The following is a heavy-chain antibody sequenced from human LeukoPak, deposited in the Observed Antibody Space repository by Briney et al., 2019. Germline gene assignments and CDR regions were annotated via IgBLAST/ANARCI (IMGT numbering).Heavy chain of an antibody. CDR2: ISSSSSYI. Sequence: PGGSLRLSCAASGFTFSSYSMNWVRQAPGKGLEWVSSISSSSSYIYYADSVKGRFTISRDNAKNSLYLQMNSLRAEDTAVYYCARRSSWYYYYMDVWGKGTTVTVSS. J-gene: IGHJ6*03. CDR1: GFTFSSYS. V-gene: IGHV3-21*01. D-gene: IGHD6-13*01. CDR3: ARRSSWYYYYMDV.